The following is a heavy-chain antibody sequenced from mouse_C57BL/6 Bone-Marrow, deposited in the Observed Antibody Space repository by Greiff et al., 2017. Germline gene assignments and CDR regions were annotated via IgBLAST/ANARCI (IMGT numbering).Heavy chain of an antibody. CDR3: ASCGGLGWYFDV. CDR2: IRNKANGYTT. Sequence: DVKLVESGGGLVQPGGSLSLSCAASGFTFTDYYMSWVRQPPGKALEWLGFIRNKANGYTTEYSASVKGRFTISRDNSQSILYLQMNALRAEDSATYYCASCGGLGWYFDVWGTGTTVTVSS. J-gene: IGHJ1*03. CDR1: GFTFTDYY. V-gene: IGHV7-3*01. D-gene: IGHD2-4*01.